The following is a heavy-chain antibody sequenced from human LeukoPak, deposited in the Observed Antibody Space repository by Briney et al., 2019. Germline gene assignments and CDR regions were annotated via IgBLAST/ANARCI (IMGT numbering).Heavy chain of an antibody. J-gene: IGHJ5*02. D-gene: IGHD2/OR15-2a*01. V-gene: IGHV1-8*03. CDR3: ARGGEIIVAGLNWFDP. Sequence: GASVKVSCKASGYTFTSYDINWVRQAPGQGLEWMGWMNPNSGNTGYAQKFQGRVTITRNTSISTAYVELSSLRSEDTAVYYCARGGEIIVAGLNWFDPWGQGTLVTVSS. CDR1: GYTFTSYD. CDR2: MNPNSGNT.